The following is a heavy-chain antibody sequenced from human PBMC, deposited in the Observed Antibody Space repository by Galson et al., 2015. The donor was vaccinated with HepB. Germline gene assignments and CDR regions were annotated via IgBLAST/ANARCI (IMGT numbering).Heavy chain of an antibody. CDR1: GFTFSSYA. J-gene: IGHJ6*02. V-gene: IGHV3-64D*06. CDR3: VKGGMRPHYGMDV. Sequence: SLRLSCAASGFTFSSYAMHWVRQAPGKGLGYVSAISSNGGSTYYADSVKGRFTISRDNSKNTLYLQMSSLRAEDTAVYYCVKGGMRPHYGMDVWGQGTTVTVSS. CDR2: ISSNGGST.